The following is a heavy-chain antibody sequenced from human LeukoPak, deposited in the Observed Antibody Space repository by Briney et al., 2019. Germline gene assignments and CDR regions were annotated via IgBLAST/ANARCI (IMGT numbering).Heavy chain of an antibody. J-gene: IGHJ4*02. CDR1: GFTFSNYW. CDR3: ARDYVWGSSESDY. CDR2: IKPDGSEK. D-gene: IGHD7-27*01. V-gene: IGHV3-7*01. Sequence: GGSLRLSCAASGFTFSNYWMTWFRQTPGKGLEWVGNIKPDGSEKYYVDSVKGRFTISRDNAKNSLFLQMSSLRVEDTAIYYCARDYVWGSSESDYWGQGTLVTVFS.